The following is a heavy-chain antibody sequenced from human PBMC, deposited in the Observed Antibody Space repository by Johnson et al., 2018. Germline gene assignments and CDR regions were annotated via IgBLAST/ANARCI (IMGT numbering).Heavy chain of an antibody. Sequence: QVQLQESGGGLVKPGGSLRLSCAASGFTLSDYYMSWIRQAPGKGLEWVSYISASGTGIYYTDSVKGRFTMSRDNAKNSQYLQMDSLRADDTAVYYCARAHVRSNSCCYYYMVVWGEGTTFTVSS. J-gene: IGHJ6*03. D-gene: IGHD4-23*01. V-gene: IGHV3-11*01. CDR1: GFTLSDYY. CDR3: ARAHVRSNSCCYYYMVV. CDR2: ISASGTGI.